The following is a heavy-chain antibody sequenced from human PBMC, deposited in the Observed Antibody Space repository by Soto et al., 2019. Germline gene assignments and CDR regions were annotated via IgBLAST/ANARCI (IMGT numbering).Heavy chain of an antibody. CDR2: HYSGGST. Sequence: LRLSCAISGFSVSSNYLSWVRQAPGNCLEWVSVHYSGGSTYYADSVQGRFTISRDKSNNTLYLQMRRVRAEDTAVYFCARHRHPRGTVGATSPLDPWGQGTQVTVSS. D-gene: IGHD1-26*01. CDR1: GFSVSSNY. V-gene: IGHV3-53*01. J-gene: IGHJ5*02. CDR3: ARHRHPRGTVGATSPLDP.